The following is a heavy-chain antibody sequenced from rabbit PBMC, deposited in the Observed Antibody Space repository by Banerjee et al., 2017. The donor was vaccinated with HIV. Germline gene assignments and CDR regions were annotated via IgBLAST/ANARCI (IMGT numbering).Heavy chain of an antibody. CDR2: IYTGGSDNT. CDR1: GSDFSSSYW. J-gene: IGHJ4*01. D-gene: IGHD4-1*01. CDR3: ARDLAGVIGWNFNL. Sequence: QEQLVESGGGLVQPEGSLTLTCKASGSDFSSSYWICWVRQAPGKGLEWIACIYTGGSDNTYYASWAIARFTISKASWTTVTLQMTSLTAADTATYFCARDLAGVIGWNFNLWGPGTLVTVS. V-gene: IGHV1S45*01.